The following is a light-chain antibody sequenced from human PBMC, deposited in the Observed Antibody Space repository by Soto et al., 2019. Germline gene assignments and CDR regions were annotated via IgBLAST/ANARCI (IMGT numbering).Light chain of an antibody. CDR1: SSDVGGYGY. Sequence: QSVLTQPASVSGSPGQSITVSCTGTSSDVGGYGYVSWYQQHPGKAPKLMIYEVINRPSGVSNRFSGSKSGNTASLTISGLQAEDEADYYCSSYTTSSTYVFGNGTKVTVL. CDR2: EVI. CDR3: SSYTTSSTYV. J-gene: IGLJ1*01. V-gene: IGLV2-14*01.